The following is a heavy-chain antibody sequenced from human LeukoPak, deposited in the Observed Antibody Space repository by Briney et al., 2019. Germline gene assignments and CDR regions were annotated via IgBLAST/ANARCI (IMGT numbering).Heavy chain of an antibody. D-gene: IGHD7-27*01. CDR1: GFTFSSYS. V-gene: IGHV3-48*04. Sequence: GGSLRLSCAASGFTFSSYSTNWVRQAPGKGLEWVSYISSSSSTIYYADSVKGRFTISRDNAKNSLYLQMNSLRAEDTAVYYCARDPILNWVRGPPDYWGQGTLVTVSS. CDR2: ISSSSSTI. J-gene: IGHJ4*02. CDR3: ARDPILNWVRGPPDY.